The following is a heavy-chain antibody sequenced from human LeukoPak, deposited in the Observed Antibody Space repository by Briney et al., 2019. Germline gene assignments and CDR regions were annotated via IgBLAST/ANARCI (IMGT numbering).Heavy chain of an antibody. D-gene: IGHD4-11*01. Sequence: PGRSLRLSCAASGFTFDDYAMHWVRQAPGKGMEWVSGISWNSGSIGYADSVKGRFTLSRDNAKNSLYLQMNSLRAEDMALYYCAKDLHSTITPRGLFDYWGQRTLVTVSS. J-gene: IGHJ4*02. CDR2: ISWNSGSI. CDR1: GFTFDDYA. V-gene: IGHV3-9*03. CDR3: AKDLHSTITPRGLFDY.